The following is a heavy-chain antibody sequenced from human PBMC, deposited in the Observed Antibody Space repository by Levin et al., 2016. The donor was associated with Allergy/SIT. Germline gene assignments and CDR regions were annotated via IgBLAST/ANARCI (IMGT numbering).Heavy chain of an antibody. CDR3: ARDSRDIVAHARGYYYGMDV. CDR1: GYTFTSYG. V-gene: IGHV1-18*01. Sequence: ASVKVSCKASGYTFTSYGISWVRQAPGQGLEWMGWISAYNGNTNYAQKLQGRVTMTTDTSTSTAYMELRSLRSDDTAVYYCARDSRDIVAHARGYYYGMDVWGQGTTVTVSS. CDR2: ISAYNGNT. J-gene: IGHJ6*02. D-gene: IGHD5-12*01.